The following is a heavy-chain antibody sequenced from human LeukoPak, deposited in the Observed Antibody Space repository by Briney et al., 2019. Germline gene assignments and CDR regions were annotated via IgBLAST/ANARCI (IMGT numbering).Heavy chain of an antibody. J-gene: IGHJ1*01. V-gene: IGHV3-23*01. D-gene: IGHD3-3*01. CDR3: AKELRVVIIGYFQH. Sequence: SGGSLRLSCAASGFTFNNYAMSWVRQAPGKGLEWVSVISGSGGSTYYADSVKGRFTISRDNSKNTLYLQMNSLRAEDTAVYYCAKELRVVIIGYFQHWGQGTLVTVSS. CDR1: GFTFNNYA. CDR2: ISGSGGST.